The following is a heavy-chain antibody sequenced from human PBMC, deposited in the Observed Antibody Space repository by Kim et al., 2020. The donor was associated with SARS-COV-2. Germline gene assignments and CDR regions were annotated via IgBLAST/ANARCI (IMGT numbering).Heavy chain of an antibody. J-gene: IGHJ4*02. D-gene: IGHD1-26*01. V-gene: IGHV4-59*01. CDR2: IYYSGST. CDR3: ARGGDSGSYFDY. CDR1: GGSISSYY. Sequence: SETLSLTCTVSGGSISSYYWSWIRQPPGKGLEWIGYIYYSGSTNYNPSLKSRVTISVDTSKNQFSLKLSSVTAADTAVYYCARGGDSGSYFDYWGQGTLVTVSS.